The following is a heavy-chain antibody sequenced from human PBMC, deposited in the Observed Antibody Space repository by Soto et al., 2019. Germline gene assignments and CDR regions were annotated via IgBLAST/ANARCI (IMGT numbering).Heavy chain of an antibody. D-gene: IGHD3-22*01. CDR3: ATGSGIYDSSDYYYYYYYGMDV. CDR2: IWYDGSNK. J-gene: IGHJ6*02. Sequence: QVQLVESGGGVVQPGRSLRLSCAASGFTFSSYGMHWVRQAPGKGLEWVAVIWYDGSNKYYADSVKGRFTISGDNSKTTLYLQMNSLRAEDTAVYYCATGSGIYDSSDYYYYYYYGMDVWGQGTTVTVSS. CDR1: GFTFSSYG. V-gene: IGHV3-33*01.